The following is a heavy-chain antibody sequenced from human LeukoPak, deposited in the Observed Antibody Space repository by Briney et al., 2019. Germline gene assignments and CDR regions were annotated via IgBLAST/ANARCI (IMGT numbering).Heavy chain of an antibody. CDR1: GFTVSSNY. D-gene: IGHD5-18*01. CDR3: AKDRLAAMGIGDFDY. CDR2: IYSGGST. V-gene: IGHV3-53*01. J-gene: IGHJ4*02. Sequence: GGSLRLSCAASGFTVSSNYMSWVRQAPGKGLEWVSVIYSGGSTYYADSVKGRFTISRDNSKNTLYLQMNSLRVEDTAVYYCAKDRLAAMGIGDFDYWGQGTLVTVSS.